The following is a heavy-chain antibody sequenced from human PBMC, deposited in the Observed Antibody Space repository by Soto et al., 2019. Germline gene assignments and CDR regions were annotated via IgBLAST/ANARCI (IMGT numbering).Heavy chain of an antibody. Sequence: QVQLVESGGGVVQPGRSLRLSCAASGFSFSISPMHWVRQAPGKGPEWVALISYDGTNKFYADSVKGRFTISRDNSKSTLYLQLDSLRPEDAAVYYCARDPKTSGGQHWAFNYFDYWGPGTLCTVAS. D-gene: IGHD7-27*01. CDR3: ARDPKTSGGQHWAFNYFDY. CDR1: GFSFSISP. J-gene: IGHJ4*02. V-gene: IGHV3-30-3*01. CDR2: ISYDGTNK.